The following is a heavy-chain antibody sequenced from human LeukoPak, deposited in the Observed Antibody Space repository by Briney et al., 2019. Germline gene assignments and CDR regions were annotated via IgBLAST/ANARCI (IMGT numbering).Heavy chain of an antibody. D-gene: IGHD1-26*01. Sequence: GGSLRLSCAASGFTFSSYWVSWVRQAPGKGLEWVANIKQDGSEKYYVDSVKGRFTISRDNAKNSLYLQMNSLRAEDTAVYYCARGSGSFFGGFDYWGQGTLVTVSS. V-gene: IGHV3-7*05. CDR3: ARGSGSFFGGFDY. J-gene: IGHJ4*02. CDR2: IKQDGSEK. CDR1: GFTFSSYW.